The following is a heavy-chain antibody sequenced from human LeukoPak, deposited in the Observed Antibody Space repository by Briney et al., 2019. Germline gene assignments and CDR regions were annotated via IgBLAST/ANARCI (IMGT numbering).Heavy chain of an antibody. J-gene: IGHJ4*02. CDR3: ARQPAMVRGLDRPKDFDY. V-gene: IGHV4-59*08. D-gene: IGHD3-10*01. CDR1: GVSLTSNY. Sequence: SETLSLTCAVSGVSLTSNYWTWIRQPPGKELEWIGYVHYTGETKYNPSLKSRATISVDTSKNQFSLKLSSVTAADTAVYYCARQPAMVRGLDRPKDFDYWGQGTLVTVSS. CDR2: VHYTGET.